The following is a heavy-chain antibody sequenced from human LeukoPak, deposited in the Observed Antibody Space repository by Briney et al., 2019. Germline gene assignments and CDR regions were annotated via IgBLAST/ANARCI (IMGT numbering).Heavy chain of an antibody. V-gene: IGHV3-30*02. CDR2: IRYDGSNK. Sequence: GGSLRLSCAASGFTFSSYGMHWVRQAPGKGLEWVAFIRYDGSNKYYADSVKGRFTISRDNSKNTLYLQMNSLGAEDTAVYYCAKDSAPERDYHDSSGYPDYYFDYWGQGTLVTVSS. J-gene: IGHJ4*02. CDR1: GFTFSSYG. CDR3: AKDSAPERDYHDSSGYPDYYFDY. D-gene: IGHD3-22*01.